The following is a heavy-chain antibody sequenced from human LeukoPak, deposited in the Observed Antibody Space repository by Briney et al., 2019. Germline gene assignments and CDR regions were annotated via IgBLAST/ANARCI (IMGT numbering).Heavy chain of an antibody. CDR3: ATKGGLSDYYYYYMDV. Sequence: ASVKVSCKASGYTFTSYGISWVRQAPGQGLEWMGWISAYNGNTNYAQKLQGRVTMTTDTSTSTAYMELRSLRSEDTAVYYCATKGGLSDYYYYYMDVWGKGTTVTVSS. CDR2: ISAYNGNT. V-gene: IGHV1-18*01. D-gene: IGHD3-16*02. J-gene: IGHJ6*03. CDR1: GYTFTSYG.